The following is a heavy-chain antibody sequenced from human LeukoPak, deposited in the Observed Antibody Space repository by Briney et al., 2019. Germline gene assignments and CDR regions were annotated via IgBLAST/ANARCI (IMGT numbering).Heavy chain of an antibody. J-gene: IGHJ4*02. D-gene: IGHD3-10*01. CDR3: ARAGSHWHYVY. CDR2: ISCDGSNK. CDR1: GFTFSSYA. Sequence: GGSLRLSCAASGFTFSSYAMHRVRQAPGKGLEWVAVISCDGSNKYYADSVKGRFTISRDNSKNTLYLQMNSLRAEDTAVYYCARAGSHWHYVYWGQGTVVTVSS. V-gene: IGHV3-30*04.